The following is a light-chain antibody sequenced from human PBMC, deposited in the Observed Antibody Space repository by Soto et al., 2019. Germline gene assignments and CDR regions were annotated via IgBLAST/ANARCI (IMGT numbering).Light chain of an antibody. CDR1: QGISSY. J-gene: IGKJ2*01. CDR3: QQFNSYPRT. CDR2: AAS. Sequence: DIQLTQSPSFLSASVGDRVTITCRASQGISSYLAWYQQKPGKDPKLLIYAASTLQSGVPSRFSGSGSGTEFTLTISSLQPEDFATYYCQQFNSYPRTFGQGTKLEIK. V-gene: IGKV1-9*01.